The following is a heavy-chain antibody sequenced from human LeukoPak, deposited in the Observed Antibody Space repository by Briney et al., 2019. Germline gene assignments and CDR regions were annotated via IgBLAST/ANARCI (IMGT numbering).Heavy chain of an antibody. Sequence: ASVKVSCKTSGYTFTGYYMHWVRQAPGQGLEWMGWINPNSGGTNYAQKFQGRVTMTRDTSISTAHMELSRLRSDDTAVYYCARGRMVRGVQNWFDPWGQGTLVTVSS. CDR1: GYTFTGYY. J-gene: IGHJ5*02. CDR2: INPNSGGT. V-gene: IGHV1-2*02. CDR3: ARGRMVRGVQNWFDP. D-gene: IGHD3-10*01.